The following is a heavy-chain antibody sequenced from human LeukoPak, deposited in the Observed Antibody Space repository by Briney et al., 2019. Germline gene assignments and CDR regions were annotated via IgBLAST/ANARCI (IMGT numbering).Heavy chain of an antibody. J-gene: IGHJ2*01. CDR1: GGSFSGYY. CDR3: ARGRFTIFEVVTRYFDL. D-gene: IGHD3-3*01. CDR2: INHSGST. Sequence: SETLSLTCAVYGGSFSGYYWSWIRQPPGKGLEWIGEINHSGSTNYNPSLKSRVTISVDTSKNQFSLKLSSVTAADTAVYYCARGRFTIFEVVTRYFDLWGRGTLVTVSS. V-gene: IGHV4-34*01.